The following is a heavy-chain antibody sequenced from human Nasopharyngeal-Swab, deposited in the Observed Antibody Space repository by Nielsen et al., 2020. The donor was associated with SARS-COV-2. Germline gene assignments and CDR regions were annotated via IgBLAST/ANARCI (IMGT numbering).Heavy chain of an antibody. J-gene: IGHJ4*02. D-gene: IGHD6-6*01. V-gene: IGHV5-51*01. CDR2: IYPGDSDT. CDR3: ARHSGYSSSSSTTFDY. Sequence: VRQMPGKGLEWMGIIYPGDSDTRYSPSFQGQVTISADKSISTAYLQWSSLKASDTAMHYCARHSGYSSSSSTTFDYWGQGTLVTVSS.